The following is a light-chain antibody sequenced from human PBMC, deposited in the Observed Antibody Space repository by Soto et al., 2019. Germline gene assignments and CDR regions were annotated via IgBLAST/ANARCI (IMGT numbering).Light chain of an antibody. CDR1: QSVSSN. V-gene: IGKV3-15*01. CDR3: QQYSSWSPIT. Sequence: EIMMTQSPATLSVSPGERATFSCRASQSVSSNLAWYQQKAGQAPRLLIYGASARATGIPARFSGSGSGTEFTLTISSLQSEDFAVYYCQQYSSWSPITFGQGTRLEIK. J-gene: IGKJ5*01. CDR2: GAS.